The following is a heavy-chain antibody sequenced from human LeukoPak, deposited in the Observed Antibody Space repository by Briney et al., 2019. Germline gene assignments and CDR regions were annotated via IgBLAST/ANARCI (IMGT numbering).Heavy chain of an antibody. D-gene: IGHD1-26*01. CDR1: GFTFSSYA. CDR2: ITGSGGST. V-gene: IGHV3-23*01. Sequence: GGSLRLSCAASGFTFSSYAMSGVRPAPGKGLEWVSAITGSGGSTYYPDSVKGRFTICRDNSKNTLYLQMNSLRAEDTGVYCCAQDVRVGAKPQVNLDYWGQRPLVSVSS. CDR3: AQDVRVGAKPQVNLDY. J-gene: IGHJ4*02.